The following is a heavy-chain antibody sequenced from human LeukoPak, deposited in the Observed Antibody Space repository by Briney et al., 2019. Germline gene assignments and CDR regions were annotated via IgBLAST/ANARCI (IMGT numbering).Heavy chain of an antibody. Sequence: PGGSLRLSCAASGFTFSSYWMHWVRQAPGKGLVWVSRINSDGSSTSYADSVKGRFTISRDNAKNTLYLQMNSLRAEDTAVYYCARVKASGYNRGNFDYWGQGTLVTVSS. J-gene: IGHJ4*02. CDR2: INSDGSST. CDR1: GFTFSSYW. D-gene: IGHD5-24*01. V-gene: IGHV3-74*01. CDR3: ARVKASGYNRGNFDY.